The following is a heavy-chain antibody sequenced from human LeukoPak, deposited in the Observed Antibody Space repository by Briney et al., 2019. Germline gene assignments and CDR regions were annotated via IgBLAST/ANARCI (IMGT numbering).Heavy chain of an antibody. CDR2: ISAYNGNT. CDR1: GYTFTSYG. J-gene: IGHJ4*02. V-gene: IGHV1-18*01. CDR3: ARDYYDFWSGRPSPFDY. Sequence: EASVKVSCKASGYTFTSYGISWVRQAPGQGLEWMGWISAYNGNTNYAQKLQGRVTMTTDTSTSTAYMELRSLRSDDTAVYYCARDYYDFWSGRPSPFDYWGQGTLVTVSS. D-gene: IGHD3-3*01.